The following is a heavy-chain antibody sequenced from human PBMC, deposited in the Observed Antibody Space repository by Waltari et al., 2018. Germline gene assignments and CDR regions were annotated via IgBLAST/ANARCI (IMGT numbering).Heavy chain of an antibody. CDR1: GGSISSSSYY. Sequence: QLQLQESGPGLVKPSETLSLTCTVSGGSISSSSYYWGWIRQPPGKGLEWIGSIYYSGSTYYNPSLKSRVTISVDTSKNQFSLKLSSVTAADTAVYYCARASSYGDYGVYYFDYWGQGTLVTVSS. D-gene: IGHD4-17*01. CDR2: IYYSGST. CDR3: ARASSYGDYGVYYFDY. J-gene: IGHJ4*02. V-gene: IGHV4-39*07.